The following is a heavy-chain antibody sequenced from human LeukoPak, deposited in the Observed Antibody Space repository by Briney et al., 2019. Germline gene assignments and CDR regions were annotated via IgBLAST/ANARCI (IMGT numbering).Heavy chain of an antibody. CDR3: AKDISNWNSRHFDY. D-gene: IGHD1-7*01. V-gene: IGHV3-43*02. J-gene: IGHJ4*02. Sequence: HPGGFLRLSCVASGLTFDDYAMHWVRNGPGKGLEWVSLINANGGNTYYVDSVKGRFTISRDNSKTSLFLQMNSLRTEDTALYYCAKDISNWNSRHFDYWGQGTLVTVSS. CDR2: INANGGNT. CDR1: GLTFDDYA.